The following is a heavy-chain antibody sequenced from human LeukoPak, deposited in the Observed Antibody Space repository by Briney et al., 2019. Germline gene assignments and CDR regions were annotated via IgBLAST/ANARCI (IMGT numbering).Heavy chain of an antibody. V-gene: IGHV3-33*01. J-gene: IGHJ4*02. D-gene: IGHD2-8*01. CDR3: ARSDLYEPLDY. CDR2: IWYDGSNK. Sequence: GRSLRLSCAASGFTFSSYGMHWVRQAPGKGLEWVAVIWYDGSNKNHADSVKGRFTISRDNSKNTLYLQMNSLRAEDTAVYYCARSDLYEPLDYWGQGTLVTVSS. CDR1: GFTFSSYG.